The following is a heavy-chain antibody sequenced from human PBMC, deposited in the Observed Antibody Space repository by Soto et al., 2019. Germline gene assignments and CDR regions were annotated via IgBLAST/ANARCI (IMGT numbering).Heavy chain of an antibody. V-gene: IGHV1-69*13. CDR3: ARVGEQRYDFWSGYYTNYYYGMDV. CDR1: GGTFSSYA. D-gene: IGHD3-3*01. J-gene: IGHJ6*02. CDR2: IIPIFGTA. Sequence: SVKVSCKASGGTFSSYAISWVRQAPGQGLEWMGGIIPIFGTANYAQKFQGRVTITADESTSTAYMELSSLRSEDTAVYYCARVGEQRYDFWSGYYTNYYYGMDVWGQGTTVTVSS.